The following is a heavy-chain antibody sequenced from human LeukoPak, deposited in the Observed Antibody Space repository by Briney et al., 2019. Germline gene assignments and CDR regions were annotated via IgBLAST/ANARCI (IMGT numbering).Heavy chain of an antibody. V-gene: IGHV4-34*01. J-gene: IGHJ4*02. Sequence: PSETLSLTCAVYGGYFSGYYWSGIRQPPGKGLEWIGEINHSGSTNYNPSLKSRVTISVDTSKNQFSLKLSSVTAADTAVYYCARDPSLGSYHIEYFDYWGQGTLVTVSS. CDR2: INHSGST. CDR1: GGYFSGYY. CDR3: ARDPSLGSYHIEYFDY. D-gene: IGHD1-26*01.